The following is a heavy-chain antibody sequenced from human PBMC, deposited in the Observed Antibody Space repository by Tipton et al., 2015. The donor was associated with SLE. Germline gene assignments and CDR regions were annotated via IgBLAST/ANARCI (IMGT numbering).Heavy chain of an antibody. J-gene: IGHJ4*02. V-gene: IGHV3-11*04. D-gene: IGHD1-26*01. Sequence: SLRLSCAASGFSFSDYYMTWVRQAPGRGLEWVSFISSSGSTIYYADSVKGRFTISRDNSKNTLYLQMNSLRAEDTAVYYCARDWVLVEVGSYAPAFVYWGQGTLVTVSS. CDR1: GFSFSDYY. CDR3: ARDWVLVEVGSYAPAFVY. CDR2: ISSSGSTI.